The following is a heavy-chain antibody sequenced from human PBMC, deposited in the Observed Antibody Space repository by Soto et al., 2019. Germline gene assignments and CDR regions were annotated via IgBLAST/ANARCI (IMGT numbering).Heavy chain of an antibody. CDR3: VRDHSGLKDFDY. CDR2: INMDGGST. D-gene: IGHD1-1*01. V-gene: IGHV3-48*03. J-gene: IGHJ4*02. CDR1: GFALSSFD. Sequence: PGGSLRLSCAASGFALSSFDMDWVRQAPGKGLEWVSYINMDGGSTHYAESVKGRFTISRDNGRNSLSLQMDSLRVEDTAVYYCVRDHSGLKDFDYWGQGTLVTAST.